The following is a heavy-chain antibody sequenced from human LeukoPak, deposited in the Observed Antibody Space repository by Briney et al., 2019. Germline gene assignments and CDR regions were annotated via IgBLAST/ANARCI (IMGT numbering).Heavy chain of an antibody. J-gene: IGHJ3*02. CDR1: GYTFTGYY. D-gene: IGHD1-1*01. CDR3: AYGTVYDGYAFDI. V-gene: IGHV1-2*02. Sequence: ASVKVSCKASGYTFTGYYMHWVRQAPGQGLEWMGWINPNSGGTNYAQKFQGRVTMTRDTSISTAYMELSRLRSDDTAVYYCAYGTVYDGYAFDIWGQGTMVTVSS. CDR2: INPNSGGT.